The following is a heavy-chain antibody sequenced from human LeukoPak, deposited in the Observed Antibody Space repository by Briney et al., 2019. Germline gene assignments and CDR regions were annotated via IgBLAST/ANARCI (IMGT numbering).Heavy chain of an antibody. J-gene: IGHJ6*02. CDR2: IYYSGST. CDR1: GGSISSGDYY. D-gene: IGHD2-15*01. Sequence: SETLSLTCTVSGGSISSGDYYGSWIRQPPGKGLEWIGYIYYSGSTYYNPSLKSRVTISVDTSKNQFSLKLSSVTAADTAVYYRARDPGYCSGGSCFNSYYYGMDVWGQGTTVTVSS. CDR3: ARDPGYCSGGSCFNSYYYGMDV. V-gene: IGHV4-30-4*01.